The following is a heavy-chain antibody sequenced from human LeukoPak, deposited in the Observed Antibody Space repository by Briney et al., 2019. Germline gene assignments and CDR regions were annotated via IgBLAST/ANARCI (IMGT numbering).Heavy chain of an antibody. CDR1: GSTFSSFW. Sequence: GGSLRLSCAPSGSTFSSFWMSWVRQAPGKGLEWVANIKQDASEKYYVDSVKGRFTISRDNAKNSLYLQMNSLRAGDTAVYYCARKAYGLDVWGKGTTVTVSS. J-gene: IGHJ6*04. CDR3: ARKAYGLDV. V-gene: IGHV3-7*03. CDR2: IKQDASEK.